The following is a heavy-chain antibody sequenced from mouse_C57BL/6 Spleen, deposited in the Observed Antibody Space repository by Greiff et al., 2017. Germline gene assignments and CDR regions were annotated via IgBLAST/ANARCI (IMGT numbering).Heavy chain of an antibody. Sequence: QVQLQQPGAELVKPGASVKLSCKASGYTFTSYWMHWVKQRPGQGLEWIGMIHPNSGSTNYNEKFKSKATLTVDKSSSTAYMQLSSLTSEDSAVXYCARAPAYYSNLYYFDDWGQGTTLTVSS. CDR1: GYTFTSYW. J-gene: IGHJ2*01. CDR2: IHPNSGST. V-gene: IGHV1-64*01. CDR3: ARAPAYYSNLYYFDD. D-gene: IGHD2-5*01.